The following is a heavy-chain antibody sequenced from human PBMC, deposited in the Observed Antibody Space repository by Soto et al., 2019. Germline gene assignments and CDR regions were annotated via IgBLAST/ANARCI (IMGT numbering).Heavy chain of an antibody. V-gene: IGHV3-30*04. D-gene: IGHD5-18*01. Sequence: QVQLVESGGGVAQPGRSVRLFCAASGFTLSSYSLHWVRQSPGKGLEWVAAISSDGTEKHYADSVKGRFTISRDNSKNTLSLQLNSLRTEHTAVYYCARMFGFSYGPANRGMDVWGQGTTVTVSS. CDR2: ISSDGTEK. CDR3: ARMFGFSYGPANRGMDV. CDR1: GFTLSSYS. J-gene: IGHJ6*02.